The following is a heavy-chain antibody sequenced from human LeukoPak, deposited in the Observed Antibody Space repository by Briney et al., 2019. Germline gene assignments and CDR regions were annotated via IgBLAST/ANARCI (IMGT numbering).Heavy chain of an antibody. V-gene: IGHV4-38-2*02. CDR2: IYHSGST. J-gene: IGHJ6*03. CDR3: ARERYSGSYYAWVGYYYYYYMDV. D-gene: IGHD1-26*01. Sequence: PSETLSLTCTVSGYSISSGYYWGWIRQPPGKGLEWIGSIYHSGSTYYNPSLKSRVTISVGTSKNQFSLKLSSVTAADTAVYYCARERYSGSYYAWVGYYYYYYMDVWGKGTTVTVSS. CDR1: GYSISSGYY.